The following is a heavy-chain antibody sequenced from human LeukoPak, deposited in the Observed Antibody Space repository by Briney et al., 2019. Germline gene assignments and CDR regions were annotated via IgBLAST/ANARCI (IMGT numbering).Heavy chain of an antibody. D-gene: IGHD5-18*01. J-gene: IGHJ5*02. CDR2: IKQDGSEN. CDR1: GFTFSSYW. CDR3: ARDSTGYGYEEWS. Sequence: GGSLRRSCVASGFTFSSYWLSWVRQAPGKGLEWVANIKQDGSENFYVDSVKGRFTISRDNAKNSLYLQMNSLRAEDTAVYYCARDSTGYGYEEWSWGQGTLVTVSS. V-gene: IGHV3-7*01.